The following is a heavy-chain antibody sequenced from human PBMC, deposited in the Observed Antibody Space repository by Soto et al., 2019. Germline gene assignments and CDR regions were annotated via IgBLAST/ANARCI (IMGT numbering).Heavy chain of an antibody. D-gene: IGHD6-13*01. Sequence: VASVKVSCKTSGYSFIDYYMHWVRQAPGQGLEWMGWINPNSGGTNYAQKFQGWVTMTRDTSISTAYMELSRLRSDDTAVYYCARALAAAGIKSYYYGMDVWGQGTTVTVSS. CDR1: GYSFIDYY. CDR2: INPNSGGT. V-gene: IGHV1-2*04. J-gene: IGHJ6*02. CDR3: ARALAAAGIKSYYYGMDV.